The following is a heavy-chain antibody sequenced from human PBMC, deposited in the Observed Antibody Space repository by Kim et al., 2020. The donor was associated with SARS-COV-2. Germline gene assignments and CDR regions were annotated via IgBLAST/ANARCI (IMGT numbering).Heavy chain of an antibody. CDR3: ARDWKGGSLKRGDYFDY. CDR1: GYTFTGYY. V-gene: IGHV1-2*06. D-gene: IGHD6-13*01. Sequence: ASVKVSCKASGYTFTGYYMHWVRQAPGQGLEWMGRINPNSGGTNYAQKFQGRVTMTRDTSISTAYMELSRLRSDDTAVYYCARDWKGGSLKRGDYFDYWGQGTLVTVSS. CDR2: INPNSGGT. J-gene: IGHJ4*02.